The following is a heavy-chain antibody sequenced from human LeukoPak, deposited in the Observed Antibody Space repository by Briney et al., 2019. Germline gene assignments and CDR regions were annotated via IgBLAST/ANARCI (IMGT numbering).Heavy chain of an antibody. J-gene: IGHJ4*02. V-gene: IGHV1-46*01. Sequence: VASVKVSCKASGYTFTSYYMHWVRQAPGQGLEWMGIINLSGGSTSYAQKFQGRVTMTRDTSISTAYMELSRLRSDDTAVYYCARGGYYYGSGSYYNPSELNYWGQGTLVTVSS. CDR3: ARGGYYYGSGSYYNPSELNY. CDR2: INLSGGST. D-gene: IGHD3-10*01. CDR1: GYTFTSYY.